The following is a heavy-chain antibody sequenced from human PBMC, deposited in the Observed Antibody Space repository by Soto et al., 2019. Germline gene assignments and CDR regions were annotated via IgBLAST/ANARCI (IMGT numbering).Heavy chain of an antibody. CDR3: ARDPSSPGSGSYYLP. CDR2: IKQDGSEK. J-gene: IGHJ5*02. V-gene: IGHV3-7*01. D-gene: IGHD3-10*01. CDR1: GFTFSSYW. Sequence: EVQLVESGGGLVQPGGSLRLSCAASGFTFSSYWMSWVRQAPGKGLEWVANIKQDGSEKYYVDSVKGRFTISRDNAKNSLYLQMNSLRAEYTAVYYCARDPSSPGSGSYYLPWGQGTLVTVSS.